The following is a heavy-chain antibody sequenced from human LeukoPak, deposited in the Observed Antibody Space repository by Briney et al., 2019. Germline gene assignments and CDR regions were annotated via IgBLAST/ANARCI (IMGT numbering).Heavy chain of an antibody. CDR1: GFTFSSYA. Sequence: GGSLRLSCAASGFTFSSYAMHWVRQAPGKGLEWVAVISYDGSNKYYADSVKGRFTISRDNSKNTLYLQMNSLRAEDTAVYHCAREGLTTVTYFFGYYMDVWGKGTTVTVSS. CDR3: AREGLTTVTYFFGYYMDV. J-gene: IGHJ6*03. CDR2: ISYDGSNK. D-gene: IGHD4-11*01. V-gene: IGHV3-30*04.